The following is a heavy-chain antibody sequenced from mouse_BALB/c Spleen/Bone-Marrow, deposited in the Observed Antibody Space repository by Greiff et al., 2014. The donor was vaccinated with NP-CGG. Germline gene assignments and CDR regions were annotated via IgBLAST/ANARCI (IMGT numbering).Heavy chain of an antibody. CDR3: ARNAFYRGYAMDY. D-gene: IGHD2-12*01. J-gene: IGHJ4*01. V-gene: IGHV5-12*02. CDR2: ISNGGGST. Sequence: EVNVVESGGGLVQPGGSLKLSCATSGFTFSDYYMYWVRQTPEKRLEWVAYISNGGGSTYYPDTVKGRFTISRDNAKNTLYLQMSRLKSEDTAMYYCARNAFYRGYAMDYWGQGTSVTVSS. CDR1: GFTFSDYY.